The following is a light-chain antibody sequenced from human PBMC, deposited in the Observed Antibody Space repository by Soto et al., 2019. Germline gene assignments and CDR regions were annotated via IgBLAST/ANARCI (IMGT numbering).Light chain of an antibody. CDR1: QSFRSRY. J-gene: IGKJ4*01. CDR2: GAS. Sequence: EIVWTKSPGTLPLSPGERATLSCRASQSFRSRYLAWYQQKPGQAPRLLIYGASSRATGIPDRFSGSGSGTDFALTISSLEPEDFAVYYCQQYCSSALTFGGGTKVEIK. CDR3: QQYCSSALT. V-gene: IGKV3-20*01.